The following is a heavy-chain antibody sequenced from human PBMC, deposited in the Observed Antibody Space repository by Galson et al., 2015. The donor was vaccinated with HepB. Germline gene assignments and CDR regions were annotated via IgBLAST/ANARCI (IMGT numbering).Heavy chain of an antibody. Sequence: QSGAEVKKPGESLKISCEASGYSFSDSWIGWVRQMPGKGLECMGIIYPGDSDTRYSPSFQGQVTISADKSISTAYLYWSSLKASDTAMYYCVRHREIYDHPRYYYYMDVWGKGTTVTVSS. CDR3: VRHREIYDHPRYYYYMDV. CDR1: GYSFSDSW. CDR2: IYPGDSDT. V-gene: IGHV5-51*01. D-gene: IGHD5/OR15-5a*01. J-gene: IGHJ6*03.